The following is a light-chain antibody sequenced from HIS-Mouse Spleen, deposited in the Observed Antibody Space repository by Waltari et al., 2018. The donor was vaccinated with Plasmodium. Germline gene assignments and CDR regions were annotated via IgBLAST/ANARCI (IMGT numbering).Light chain of an antibody. J-gene: IGLJ1*01. Sequence: QSALTQPASASASPGQSITISCTGTRHDVGGYNYVSLYQQHPGKAPKLMIYDVSNRPSGVSNRFSGSKSGNTASLTISGLQAEDEADYYCSSYTSSSTLNYVFGTGTKVTVL. V-gene: IGLV2-14*03. CDR2: DVS. CDR3: SSYTSSSTLNYV. CDR1: RHDVGGYNY.